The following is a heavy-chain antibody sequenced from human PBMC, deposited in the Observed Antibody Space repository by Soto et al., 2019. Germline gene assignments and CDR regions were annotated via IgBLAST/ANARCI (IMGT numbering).Heavy chain of an antibody. CDR1: GGSISSGGYY. D-gene: IGHD3-3*01. CDR2: IYYSGST. V-gene: IGHV4-31*03. J-gene: IGHJ6*02. CDR3: ARVAGTYYDFWSGPLTPYGMDV. Sequence: SETLSLTCTVSGGSISSGGYYWSWIRQHPGKGLEWIGYIYYSGSTYYNPSLKSRVTISVDTSKNQFSLKLSSVTAADTAVYYCARVAGTYYDFWSGPLTPYGMDVWGQGTTVTVSS.